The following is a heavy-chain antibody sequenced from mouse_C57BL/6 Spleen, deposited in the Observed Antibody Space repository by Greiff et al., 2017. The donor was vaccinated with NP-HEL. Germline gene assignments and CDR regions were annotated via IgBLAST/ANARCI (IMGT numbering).Heavy chain of an antibody. J-gene: IGHJ4*01. Sequence: QVQLQQPGAELVKPGASVKLSCKASGYTFTSYWMHWVKQRPGQGLEWIGMIHPNSGSTNYNEKFKSKATLTVDKSSSTAYMQLSSLTSEDSAVYYCARSNYDYPYYYAMDDWGQGTSVTVSS. D-gene: IGHD2-4*01. V-gene: IGHV1-64*01. CDR2: IHPNSGST. CDR3: ARSNYDYPYYYAMDD. CDR1: GYTFTSYW.